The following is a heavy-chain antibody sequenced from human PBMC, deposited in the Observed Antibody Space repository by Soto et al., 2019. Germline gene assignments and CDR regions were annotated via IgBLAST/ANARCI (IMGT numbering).Heavy chain of an antibody. J-gene: IGHJ6*02. CDR2: ISYDGSNK. CDR1: GFTFSSYG. V-gene: IGHV3-30*03. D-gene: IGHD6-6*01. Sequence: GGSLRLSCAASGFTFSSYGMHWVRQAPGKGLEWGAVISYDGSNKYYADSVKGRFTISRDNSKNTLYLQMNSLRAEDTAVYYCARRTSSSSFSGMDVWGQGTTVTVSS. CDR3: ARRTSSSSFSGMDV.